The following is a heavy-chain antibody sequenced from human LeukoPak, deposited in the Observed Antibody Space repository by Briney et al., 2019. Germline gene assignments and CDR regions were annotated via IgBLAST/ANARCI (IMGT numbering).Heavy chain of an antibody. Sequence: GGSLSLSCAASGFTFSSWWMSWVRQAPGKGLEWVSSITGTADKTYDADSVKGRFTISRDNSKNTLSLQMSSLRVEDTAIYCARRGGSRGWGAFDIWGQGTIVTVSS. CDR1: GFTFSSWW. D-gene: IGHD6-19*01. CDR3: RRGGSRGWGAFDI. J-gene: IGHJ3*02. CDR2: ITGTADKT. V-gene: IGHV3-23*01.